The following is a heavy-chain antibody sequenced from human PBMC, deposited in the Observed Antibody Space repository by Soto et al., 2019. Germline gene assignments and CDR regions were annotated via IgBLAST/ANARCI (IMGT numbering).Heavy chain of an antibody. Sequence: LRLSCAASGFTFSNYGMHWVRQAPGKGLEWVAVISYDGSNKYYADSVKGRFTISRDNSKNTLYLQMNSLRAEDTAVYYCAKDRGSRLGTLFDYWGQGTLVTVSS. CDR1: GFTFSNYG. D-gene: IGHD7-27*01. V-gene: IGHV3-30*18. CDR3: AKDRGSRLGTLFDY. CDR2: ISYDGSNK. J-gene: IGHJ4*02.